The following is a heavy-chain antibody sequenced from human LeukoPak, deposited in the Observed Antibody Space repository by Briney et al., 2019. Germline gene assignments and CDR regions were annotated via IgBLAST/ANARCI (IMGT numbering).Heavy chain of an antibody. J-gene: IGHJ3*02. CDR2: ISSSVITI. Sequence: GGSLRVSCVASGFTFSSYEMYCVRQAPGKGLEWVPYISSSVITIYYADSLKGRVTISRDNAKNSLYQTMNSLRSEDTAVYYCARRSVLRYFDWLSPEPQRGAFDIWGQGTMVTVSS. D-gene: IGHD3-9*01. V-gene: IGHV3-48*03. CDR1: GFTFSSYE. CDR3: ARRSVLRYFDWLSPEPQRGAFDI.